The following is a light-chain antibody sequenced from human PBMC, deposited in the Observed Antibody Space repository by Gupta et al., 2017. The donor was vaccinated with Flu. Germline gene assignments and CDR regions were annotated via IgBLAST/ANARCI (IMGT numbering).Light chain of an antibody. CDR3: GSDAPSNSYV. J-gene: IGLJ1*01. Sequence: SVTISCTGTSSDVGGCNYVSWYQQHPAKAHNLMIYEVNKRPAGVPDRFSGSKSGNTASLTVSGPQAEEEADYYCGSDAPSNSYVFGTGTKVTVL. CDR1: SSDVGGCNY. V-gene: IGLV2-8*01. CDR2: EVN.